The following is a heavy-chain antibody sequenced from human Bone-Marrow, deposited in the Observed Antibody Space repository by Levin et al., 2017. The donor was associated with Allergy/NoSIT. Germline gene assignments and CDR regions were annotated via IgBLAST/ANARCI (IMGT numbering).Heavy chain of an antibody. CDR2: ISSSGRTK. D-gene: IGHD2-21*01. CDR3: ARNYEYGDSSYGMDV. J-gene: IGHJ6*02. Sequence: GGSLRLSCAASGFTFSDYYMTWIRQAPGKGLEWVSFISSSGRTKYYADSVKGRFTISRDNNSLHLQMNSLRAGDTAVYYCARNYEYGDSSYGMDVWGQGTTVTVSS. V-gene: IGHV3-11*01. CDR1: GFTFSDYY.